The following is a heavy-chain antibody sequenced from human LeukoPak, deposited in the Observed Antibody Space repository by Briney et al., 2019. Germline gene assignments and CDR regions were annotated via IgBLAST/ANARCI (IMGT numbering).Heavy chain of an antibody. J-gene: IGHJ1*01. Sequence: QPGGSLRLPCTASGFTFGDYAMSWVRQAPGKGLEWVVFIRSKAYGGTTEYAASVKGRFTISRDDSKSIAYLQMNSLNTEDTAVYYCTRAYCGGDCYFQHWGQGTLVTVSS. D-gene: IGHD2-21*02. V-gene: IGHV3-49*04. CDR2: IRSKAYGGTT. CDR3: TRAYCGGDCYFQH. CDR1: GFTFGDYA.